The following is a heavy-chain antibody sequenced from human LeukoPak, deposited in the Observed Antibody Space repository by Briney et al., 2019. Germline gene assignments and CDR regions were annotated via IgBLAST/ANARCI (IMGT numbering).Heavy chain of an antibody. Sequence: SETLSLTCAVYGGSFSGYYWSWIRQPPGKGLEWIGEINHSGSTNYNPSLKSRVTISVDTSKNQFSLKLSSVTAADTAVYYCARPGINSSSWYYFDYWGQGTLVTVSS. J-gene: IGHJ4*02. CDR2: INHSGST. D-gene: IGHD6-13*01. CDR1: GGSFSGYY. CDR3: ARPGINSSSWYYFDY. V-gene: IGHV4-34*01.